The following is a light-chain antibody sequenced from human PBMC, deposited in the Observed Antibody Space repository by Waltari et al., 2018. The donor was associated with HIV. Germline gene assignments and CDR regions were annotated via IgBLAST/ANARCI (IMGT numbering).Light chain of an antibody. CDR1: SRTIGAYNY. CDR3: CAYAGPTGLSEV. J-gene: IGLJ2*01. CDR2: DVG. Sequence: QSALTQPAFVSGSPGQSTTISCPAPSRTIGAYNYVPCHQPPPGNAPKLISYDVGTRTSGVSDRFSGSKSGNTASLTISGLQSEDEADYHCCAYAGPTGLSEVFGGGTKLTVL. V-gene: IGLV2-23*02.